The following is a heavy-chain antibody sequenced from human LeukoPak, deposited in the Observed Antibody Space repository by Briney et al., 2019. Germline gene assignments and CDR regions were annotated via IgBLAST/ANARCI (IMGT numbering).Heavy chain of an antibody. Sequence: PGGSLRLSCAASGFTFSSYDMTWVRQAPGRGLEWVSSIRPSGDNTYYGDSVKGRFTISRDNSKNTVYLQMNSLRAGDTAVYYCATSGLSRFGFWGQGTLVTVSS. D-gene: IGHD2/OR15-2a*01. V-gene: IGHV3-23*01. CDR2: IRPSGDNT. J-gene: IGHJ4*02. CDR1: GFTFSSYD. CDR3: ATSGLSRFGF.